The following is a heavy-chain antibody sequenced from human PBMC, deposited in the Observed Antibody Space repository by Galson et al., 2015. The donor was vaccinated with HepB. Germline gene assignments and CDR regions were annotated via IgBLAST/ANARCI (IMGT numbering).Heavy chain of an antibody. Sequence: SLRLSCAASGFTFSSYGMSWVRQAPGKGLEWVSTISGSGDSTYYADSVKGRFTISRDNSKNTLYLQMNSLRAEDTAVYYCAKHKQQRINAFDIWGQGTMVTVSS. CDR3: AKHKQQRINAFDI. D-gene: IGHD6-13*01. V-gene: IGHV3-23*01. J-gene: IGHJ3*02. CDR1: GFTFSSYG. CDR2: ISGSGDST.